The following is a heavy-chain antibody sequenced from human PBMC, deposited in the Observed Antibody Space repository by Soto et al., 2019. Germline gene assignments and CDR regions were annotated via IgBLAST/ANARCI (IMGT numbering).Heavy chain of an antibody. Sequence: QVQLVQSGAEVKKPGASVKVSCKASGYTFTSYDINWVRQATGQGLEWMGWMNPNSGNTGYAQKFQGRVTMXXNXSXXTAYMELSSLRSEDTAVYYCAREPRGYSYGSPFDYWGQGTLVTVSS. CDR2: MNPNSGNT. CDR1: GYTFTSYD. CDR3: AREPRGYSYGSPFDY. V-gene: IGHV1-8*01. D-gene: IGHD5-18*01. J-gene: IGHJ4*02.